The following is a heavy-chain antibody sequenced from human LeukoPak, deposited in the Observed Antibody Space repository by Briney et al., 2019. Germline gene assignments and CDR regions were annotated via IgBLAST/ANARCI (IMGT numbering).Heavy chain of an antibody. D-gene: IGHD3-22*01. J-gene: IGHJ4*02. CDR2: ISYDGTTK. V-gene: IGHV3-30*18. Sequence: GGSLRLSCVASGFTFDSNVMNWVRQAPDKGLEWVAFISYDGTTKFYAVSVKGRFTISRDSSKNILYLQTNSLRTEDTAVYYCVKGFYYNSRTYSSPLNYWGQGTLVTVSS. CDR1: GFTFDSNV. CDR3: VKGFYYNSRTYSSPLNY.